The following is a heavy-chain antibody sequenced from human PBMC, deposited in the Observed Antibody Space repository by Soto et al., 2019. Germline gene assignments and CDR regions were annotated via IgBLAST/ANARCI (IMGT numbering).Heavy chain of an antibody. CDR2: VFYTGFT. Sequence: SETLSLTCAVSGGSISGSYYYWAWLRQSPGKGPEWIGSVFYTGFTSYNPSLESRVSVSVDTSKSQFSPKLSAVTAADTAVYYCATSQKGYNWNYFDHWGQGALVTVPQ. CDR1: GGSISGSYYY. D-gene: IGHD1-20*01. J-gene: IGHJ4*02. V-gene: IGHV4-39*01. CDR3: ATSQKGYNWNYFDH.